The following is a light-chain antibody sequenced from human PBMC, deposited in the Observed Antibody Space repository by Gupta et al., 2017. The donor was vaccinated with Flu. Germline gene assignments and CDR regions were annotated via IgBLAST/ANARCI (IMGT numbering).Light chain of an antibody. CDR1: QGISAW. Sequence: PSSVSASVGDTVTITCRASQGISAWSAWYQQKPGKAPKLLMSAASSLESGVPTRFSGSGSGTDFTLTISRLQPEDFATYYCQRTDNFPWTFGQGTKVEIK. J-gene: IGKJ1*01. CDR2: AAS. V-gene: IGKV1-12*01. CDR3: QRTDNFPWT.